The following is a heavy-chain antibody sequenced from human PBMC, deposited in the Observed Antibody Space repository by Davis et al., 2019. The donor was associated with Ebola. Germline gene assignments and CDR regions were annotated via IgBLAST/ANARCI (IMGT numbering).Heavy chain of an antibody. D-gene: IGHD2-2*01. Sequence: PSETLSLTCTVSGGSISSYYWSWIRQPPGKGLEWIGEINHSGSTNYNPSLKSRVTISVDTSKNQFSLKLSSVTAADTAVYYCARLLKVVVVPAARFDYWGQGTLVTVSS. J-gene: IGHJ4*02. CDR3: ARLLKVVVVPAARFDY. CDR1: GGSISSYY. V-gene: IGHV4-34*01. CDR2: INHSGST.